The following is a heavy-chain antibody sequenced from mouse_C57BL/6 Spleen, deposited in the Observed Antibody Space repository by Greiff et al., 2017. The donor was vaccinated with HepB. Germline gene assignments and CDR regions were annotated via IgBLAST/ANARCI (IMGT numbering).Heavy chain of an antibody. Sequence: DVMLVESGGGLVKPGGSLKLSCAASGFTFSDYGMHWVRQAPEKGLEWVAYISSGSSTIYYAHTVKGRFTISRDNAKNTLFLQMTSLRSEDTAMYYCATVPGTGGYAMDYWGQGTSVTVSS. V-gene: IGHV5-17*01. D-gene: IGHD4-1*01. CDR2: ISSGSSTI. CDR3: ATVPGTGGYAMDY. J-gene: IGHJ4*01. CDR1: GFTFSDYG.